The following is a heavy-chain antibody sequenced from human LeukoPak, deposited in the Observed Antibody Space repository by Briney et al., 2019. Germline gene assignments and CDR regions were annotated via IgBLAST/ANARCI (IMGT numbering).Heavy chain of an antibody. CDR3: ARSRWLSDPYFDY. CDR1: GGSFSGYY. Sequence: PSETLSLTCAAYGGSFSGYYWSWIRQPPGKGLEWIGEINHSGSTYYNPSLKSRVTISLDTSKDQFSLKLSSVTAADTAVYYCARSRWLSDPYFDYWGQGTLVTVSS. V-gene: IGHV4-34*01. D-gene: IGHD3-22*01. J-gene: IGHJ4*02. CDR2: INHSGST.